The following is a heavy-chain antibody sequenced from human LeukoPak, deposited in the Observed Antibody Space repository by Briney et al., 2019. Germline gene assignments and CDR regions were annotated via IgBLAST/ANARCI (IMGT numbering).Heavy chain of an antibody. D-gene: IGHD5-24*01. J-gene: IGHJ6*02. CDR3: ATGAADGYQYYYYGMDV. Sequence: GASVKVSCKVSGYTLTELSMHWVRQAPGKGLEWMGGFDPEDGETIYAQKFQGRVTMTEDTSTDTAYMELSSLRSEDTAVYYCATGAADGYQYYYYGMDVWGQGTTVTVSS. CDR2: FDPEDGET. CDR1: GYTLTELS. V-gene: IGHV1-24*01.